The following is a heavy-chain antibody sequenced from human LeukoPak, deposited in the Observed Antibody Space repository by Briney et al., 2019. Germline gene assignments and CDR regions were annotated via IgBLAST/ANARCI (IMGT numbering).Heavy chain of an antibody. J-gene: IGHJ5*02. CDR3: VRGCTVPTCTWLDP. V-gene: IGHV1-46*01. CDR1: GYTFTNYY. D-gene: IGHD4-17*01. Sequence: ASVKVSCKASGYTFTNYYMYWVRQAPGQGLEWMGIINPSGGSTTYAQKFEGRVTMTRDTSTSTFYMELSSLRSEDTALYYCVRGCTVPTCTWLDPWGQGTLVTVSS. CDR2: INPSGGST.